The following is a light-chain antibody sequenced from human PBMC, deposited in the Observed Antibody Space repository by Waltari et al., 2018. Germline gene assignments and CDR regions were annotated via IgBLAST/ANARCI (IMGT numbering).Light chain of an antibody. CDR2: NNH. J-gene: IGLJ2*01. CDR3: AAWDDRLNGPV. V-gene: IGLV1-44*01. Sequence: QSVLTQPPSASGAPGQRVTISCSGSSSNLGSNTVSWYQQLPGPAPKLLLYNNHRRPSGVPDRFSGSKSGTSASLAISGLQSEDEADYCCAAWDDRLNGPVFGGGTKLTVL. CDR1: SSNLGSNT.